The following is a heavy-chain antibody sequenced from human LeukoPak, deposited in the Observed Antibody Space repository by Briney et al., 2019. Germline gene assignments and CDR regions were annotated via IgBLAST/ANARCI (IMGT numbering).Heavy chain of an antibody. CDR2: IYYSGST. V-gene: IGHV4-59*01. CDR3: ARESSSSSRWFDP. J-gene: IGHJ5*02. CDR1: GGSISSYY. Sequence: SETLSLTCTVSGGSISSYYWSWLRQPPGEGLEWIGYIYYSGSTNYNPSLKSRVTISVDTSKNQFSLKLSSVTAADTAVYYCARESSSSSRWFDPWGQGTLVTVSS. D-gene: IGHD6-6*01.